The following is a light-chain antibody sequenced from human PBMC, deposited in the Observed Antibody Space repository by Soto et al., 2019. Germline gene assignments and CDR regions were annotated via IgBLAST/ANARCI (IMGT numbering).Light chain of an antibody. CDR2: GNN. V-gene: IGLV1-44*01. J-gene: IGLJ2*01. Sequence: QSVLTQPPSASGTPGQRVTISCSGSGSSIGTNTVNWYRQLPGTAPKLLIYGNNQRPSGVPDRFSGSKSGTSASLGISGLQSEDEADYYCAAWDGSLHNVLFGGGTQLTVL. CDR3: AAWDGSLHNVL. CDR1: GSSIGTNT.